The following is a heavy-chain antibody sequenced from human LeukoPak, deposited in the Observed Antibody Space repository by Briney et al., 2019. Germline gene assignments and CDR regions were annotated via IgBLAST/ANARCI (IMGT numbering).Heavy chain of an antibody. J-gene: IGHJ3*02. CDR1: GYTFTSYA. V-gene: IGHV1-3*01. Sequence: GASVKVSCKASGYTFTSYAMHWVRRVPGQRPEWMGWINAGNGNTKYSQKFQGRVTITRDTSANTAYMEVSSLKSEDTAAYYCVRTQGVYYGGNSGAFDIWGQGTVVTVSS. D-gene: IGHD4-23*01. CDR3: VRTQGVYYGGNSGAFDI. CDR2: INAGNGNT.